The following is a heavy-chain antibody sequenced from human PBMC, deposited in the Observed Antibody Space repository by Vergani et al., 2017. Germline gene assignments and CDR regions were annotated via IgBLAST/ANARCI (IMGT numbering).Heavy chain of an antibody. D-gene: IGHD2-15*01. CDR2: ISSNGGST. J-gene: IGHJ6*02. CDR3: VKWWARYGMDV. V-gene: IGHV3-64D*06. CDR1: GFTFSSYA. Sequence: EVQLVESGGGLVQPGGSLRLSCSASGFTFSSYAMHWVRQAPGKGLEYVSAISSNGGSTYYADSVKGRFTISRDNSKNTLYLQMSSLGAEDTAVYYCVKWWARYGMDVWGQGTTVTVSS.